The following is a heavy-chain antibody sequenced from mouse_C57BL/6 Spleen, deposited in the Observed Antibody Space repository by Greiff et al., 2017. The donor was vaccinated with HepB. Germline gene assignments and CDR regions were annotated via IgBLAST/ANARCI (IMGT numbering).Heavy chain of an antibody. V-gene: IGHV1-53*01. J-gene: IGHJ1*03. Sequence: QVQLKQPGTELVKPGASVKLSCKASGYTFTSYWMHWVKQRPGQGLEWIGNINPSNGGTNYNEKFKSKATLTVDKSSSTAYMQLSSLTSEDSAVYYCARGDYGSSSGGWYFDVWGTGTTVTVSS. CDR3: ARGDYGSSSGGWYFDV. D-gene: IGHD1-1*01. CDR1: GYTFTSYW. CDR2: INPSNGGT.